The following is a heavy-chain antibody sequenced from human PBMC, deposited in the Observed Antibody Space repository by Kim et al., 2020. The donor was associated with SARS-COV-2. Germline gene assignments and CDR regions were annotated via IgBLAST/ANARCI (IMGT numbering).Heavy chain of an antibody. V-gene: IGHV3-21*01. D-gene: IGHD3-10*01. CDR2: YI. J-gene: IGHJ4*02. CDR3: ARENSGSFGY. Sequence: YIYYADSVKGRFTISRDNAKNSLYLQMNSLRAEDTAVYYCARENSGSFGYWGQGTLVTVSS.